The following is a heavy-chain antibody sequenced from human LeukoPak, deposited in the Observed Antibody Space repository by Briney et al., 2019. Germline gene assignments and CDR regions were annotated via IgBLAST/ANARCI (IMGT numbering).Heavy chain of an antibody. CDR3: ARHLGYGDYYFYGMDV. V-gene: IGHV1-69*01. CDR1: GGTFSSYA. Sequence: SVKVSCKASGGTFSSYAISWVRQAPGQGLEWMGGIIPIFGTASYAQKFQGRVTITADESTSTAYMELSSLRSEDTAVYYCARHLGYGDYYFYGMDVWGQGTTVTVSS. CDR2: IIPIFGTA. D-gene: IGHD4-17*01. J-gene: IGHJ6*02.